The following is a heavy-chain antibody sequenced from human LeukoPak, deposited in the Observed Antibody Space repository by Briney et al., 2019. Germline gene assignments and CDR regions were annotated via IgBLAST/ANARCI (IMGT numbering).Heavy chain of an antibody. CDR1: GYTFTGYY. J-gene: IGHJ4*02. Sequence: ASVKVSCKASGYTFTGYYMHWVRQAPGQGLEWMGWINPNSGGTNYAQKFQGRVTITADKSTSTAYMELSSLRSEDTAVYYCARGEDKAYYYDSSGYSFDYWGQGTLVTVSS. V-gene: IGHV1-2*02. CDR3: ARGEDKAYYYDSSGYSFDY. D-gene: IGHD3-22*01. CDR2: INPNSGGT.